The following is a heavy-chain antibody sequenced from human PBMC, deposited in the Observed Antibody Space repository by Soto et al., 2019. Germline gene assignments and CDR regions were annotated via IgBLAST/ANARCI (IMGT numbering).Heavy chain of an antibody. CDR3: ALRTGGYDSSFDY. Sequence: EVQLLESGGGLVQPGGSLRLSCAASGFTFSSYAMNWVRQAPGKGLEWVSAISGSGGSTYYADSVKGRFTISRDNSKNTLYLQMNSLRAEDTAVYYCALRTGGYDSSFDYWGQGTLVTVSS. V-gene: IGHV3-23*01. D-gene: IGHD5-12*01. CDR1: GFTFSSYA. CDR2: ISGSGGST. J-gene: IGHJ4*02.